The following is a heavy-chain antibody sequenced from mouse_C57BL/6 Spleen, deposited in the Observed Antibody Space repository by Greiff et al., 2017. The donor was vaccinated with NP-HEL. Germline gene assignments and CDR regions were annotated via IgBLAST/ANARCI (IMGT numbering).Heavy chain of an antibody. D-gene: IGHD2-4*01. Sequence: EVQGVESGGGLVQPGGSMKLSCVASGFTFSNYWLNWVRQSPEKGLEWVAQIRLKSDNYATHYAESVKGRFTISRDDSKSSVYLQMNNLRAEDTGIYYCTVGFYDSSYAMDYWGQGTSVTVSS. CDR2: IRLKSDNYAT. J-gene: IGHJ4*01. V-gene: IGHV6-3*01. CDR1: GFTFSNYW. CDR3: TVGFYDSSYAMDY.